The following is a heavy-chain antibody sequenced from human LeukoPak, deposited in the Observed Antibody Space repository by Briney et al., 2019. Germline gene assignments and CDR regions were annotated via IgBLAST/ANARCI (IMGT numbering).Heavy chain of an antibody. CDR3: AKDRCSNGIGCYYYYMDV. V-gene: IGHV3-30*18. Sequence: GGSLRLSCAASGFTFSSYGMHWVRQAPGKGLEWVAVISYDGSNKYYADSVKGRFTISRDNSKNTLYLQMNSLRAEDTAVYYCAKDRCSNGIGCYYYYMDVWGKGTTVTISS. CDR2: ISYDGSNK. D-gene: IGHD2-8*01. CDR1: GFTFSSYG. J-gene: IGHJ6*03.